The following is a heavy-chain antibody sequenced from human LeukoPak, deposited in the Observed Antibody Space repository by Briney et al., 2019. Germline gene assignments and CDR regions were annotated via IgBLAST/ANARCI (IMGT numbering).Heavy chain of an antibody. CDR3: ASRTPAAGTFDY. J-gene: IGHJ4*02. Sequence: GESLKISCKGSGYIFTSYWISWVRQMPGKGLEWMGRIDPSDSYTNYSPSFQGHVTISADKSISTAYLQWSSLKASDTAMYYCASRTPAAGTFDYWGQGTLVTVSS. V-gene: IGHV5-10-1*01. CDR2: IDPSDSYT. D-gene: IGHD6-13*01. CDR1: GYIFTSYW.